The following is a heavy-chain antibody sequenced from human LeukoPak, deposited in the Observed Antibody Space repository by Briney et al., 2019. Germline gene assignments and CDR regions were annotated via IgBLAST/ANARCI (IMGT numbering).Heavy chain of an antibody. CDR2: ISSSSTYI. J-gene: IGHJ4*02. D-gene: IGHD3-9*01. Sequence: GGSLRLSCAASGFTFSPFAMNWARQAPGKGLEWVSSISSSSTYIYYADPVKGRFTISRDNAKNSLYLQMNSLRAEDTAVYYCARTRYYDILTGNILGSPPDYWGQGTLVTVSS. CDR1: GFTFSPFA. CDR3: ARTRYYDILTGNILGSPPDY. V-gene: IGHV3-21*01.